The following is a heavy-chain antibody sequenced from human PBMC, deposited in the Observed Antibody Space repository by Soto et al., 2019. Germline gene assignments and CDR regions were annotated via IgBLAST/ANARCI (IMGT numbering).Heavy chain of an antibody. CDR2: ISYDGSNK. CDR1: GFTFSSYG. J-gene: IGHJ4*02. CDR3: AKADRGPDY. Sequence: QVQLVESGGGVVQPGRSLRLSCAASGFTFSSYGMHWVRQAPGKGLEWVAVISYDGSNKYYADSVKGRFTISRDNSKNTLYLQMNSLRAEDTAVYYCAKADRGPDYWGQGTLVTVSS. V-gene: IGHV3-30*18.